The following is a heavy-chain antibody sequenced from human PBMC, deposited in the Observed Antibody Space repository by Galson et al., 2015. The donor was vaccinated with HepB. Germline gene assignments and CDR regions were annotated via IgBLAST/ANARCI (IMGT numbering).Heavy chain of an antibody. Sequence: SVKVSCKASGYTFTSYGITWVRQAPGQGLEWLGWISTYNGHTDYAQSLQGRVTMTTDTSTKTAYMELRSLRSDDTAVYYCARGYYDFWTGCSTLVAFDIWGQGALVAVSS. CDR3: ARGYYDFWTGCSTLVAFDI. CDR2: ISTYNGHT. V-gene: IGHV1-18*01. CDR1: GYTFTSYG. J-gene: IGHJ4*02. D-gene: IGHD3-3*01.